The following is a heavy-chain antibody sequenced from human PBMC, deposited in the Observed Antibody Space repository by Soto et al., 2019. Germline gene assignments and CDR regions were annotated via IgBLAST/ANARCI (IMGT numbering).Heavy chain of an antibody. V-gene: IGHV4-59*08. Sequence: QVQLQESGPGLVKPSETLSLNCAVSGGSISTYYLSWIRQPPGKGLEWIGYIYYSGSTNYNPSLKGRVTISVDTSKNHFSLKLSSVTAADTAVYYCMRLTSNGDYAYWGQGILVTVSS. CDR2: IYYSGST. D-gene: IGHD4-17*01. CDR1: GGSISTYY. CDR3: MRLTSNGDYAY. J-gene: IGHJ4*02.